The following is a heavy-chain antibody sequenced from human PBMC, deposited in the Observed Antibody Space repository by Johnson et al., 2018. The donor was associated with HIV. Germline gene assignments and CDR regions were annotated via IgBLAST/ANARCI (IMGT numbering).Heavy chain of an antibody. CDR3: AKDRDYSSSLRGAFDI. Sequence: VQLVESGGGVVQPGRSLRLSCAASGFTFSSYGMHWVRQAPGKGLEWVSRIHSDGSSTSYADSVQGRFTISRDNAKNTLYLQMNSLKTEDTAVYYCAKDRDYSSSLRGAFDIWGQGTMVTVSS. CDR2: IHSDGSST. V-gene: IGHV3-74*01. D-gene: IGHD6-6*01. CDR1: GFTFSSYG. J-gene: IGHJ3*02.